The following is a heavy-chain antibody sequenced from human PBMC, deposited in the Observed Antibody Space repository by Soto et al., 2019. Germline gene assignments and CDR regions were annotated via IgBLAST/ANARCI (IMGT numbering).Heavy chain of an antibody. CDR3: ARANYYGSGRGAFDI. D-gene: IGHD3-10*01. Sequence: EVQLVESGGGLVQPGGSLRLSCAASGFTVSSNYMSWVRQAPGKGLEWVSVIYSGGSTYYADSVKGRFTISRDNSKNTLYLQMNSLRAEDTAVYYCARANYYGSGRGAFDIWGQGTIVTVSS. CDR2: IYSGGST. V-gene: IGHV3-66*01. CDR1: GFTVSSNY. J-gene: IGHJ3*02.